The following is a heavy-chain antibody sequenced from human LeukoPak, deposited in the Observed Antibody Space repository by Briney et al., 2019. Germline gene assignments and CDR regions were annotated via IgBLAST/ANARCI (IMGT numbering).Heavy chain of an antibody. CDR3: ARRRDLYSGSYYPFDY. J-gene: IGHJ4*02. D-gene: IGHD1-26*01. Sequence: GESLKISCKGSGYSFTSYWIGWVRQMPGKGLEWMGIIYPGDSDTRYSPSFQGQVTISADKSISTAYLQWSSLKASDTAMYYCARRRDLYSGSYYPFDYWGQGALVTVSS. V-gene: IGHV5-51*01. CDR1: GYSFTSYW. CDR2: IYPGDSDT.